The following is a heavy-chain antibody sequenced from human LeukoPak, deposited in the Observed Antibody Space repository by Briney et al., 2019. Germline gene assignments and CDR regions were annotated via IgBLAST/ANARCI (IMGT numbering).Heavy chain of an antibody. CDR3: ARDGSPYSSSWRFDY. CDR2: IIPIFGTA. Sequence: SSVKVSCKASGGTFSSYAISWVRQAPGQGLEWMGGIIPIFGTANYAQKFQGRVTITADESTSTAYMELSSLRSEDTAVYYCARDGSPYSSSWRFDYWGQGTLVTVSS. J-gene: IGHJ4*02. CDR1: GGTFSSYA. D-gene: IGHD6-13*01. V-gene: IGHV1-69*01.